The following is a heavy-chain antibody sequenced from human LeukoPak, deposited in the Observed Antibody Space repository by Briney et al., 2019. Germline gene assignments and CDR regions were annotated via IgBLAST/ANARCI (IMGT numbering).Heavy chain of an antibody. CDR1: GFIFSSFG. Sequence: GGSLRLSCVVSGFIFSSFGMHWVRQAPGKGLEWVAFIRYDGTNEYYGDSVTGRFTISRDNSKNTLYLQMNSLKPDDTAVYFCAKDRFTMVRGVPGSWGQATLVTVSS. V-gene: IGHV3-30*02. CDR2: IRYDGTNE. J-gene: IGHJ5*02. D-gene: IGHD3-10*01. CDR3: AKDRFTMVRGVPGS.